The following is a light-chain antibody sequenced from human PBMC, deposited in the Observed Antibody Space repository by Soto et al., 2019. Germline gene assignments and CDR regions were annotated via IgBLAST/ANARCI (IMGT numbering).Light chain of an antibody. Sequence: QSVLTQPASVSGSPGQSITISYTGSNNDIGSYKLVSWYQQHPGKAPKLLIYEVTKRPSGVSERFSASKSGNTASLTISGLQAEDEADYYCCSYAGSTTVLFGGGTKLTVL. CDR3: CSYAGSTTVL. V-gene: IGLV2-23*02. CDR1: NNDIGSYKL. CDR2: EVT. J-gene: IGLJ2*01.